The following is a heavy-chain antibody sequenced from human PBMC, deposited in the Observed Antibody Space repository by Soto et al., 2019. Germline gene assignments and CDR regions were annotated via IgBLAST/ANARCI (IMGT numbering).Heavy chain of an antibody. D-gene: IGHD3-10*01. CDR3: GRDLISFGTNWFDP. CDR2: INGGSGDT. J-gene: IGHJ5*02. CDR1: GYFFTHYA. Sequence: ASVKVSCKAYGYFFTHYALHWVRQAPGQRLEWMGWINGGSGDTKYSQKFQGRVTITRDTSADTAYLELRSLRSEDTAVYYCGRDLISFGTNWFDPWGQGTLVTVSS. V-gene: IGHV1-3*01.